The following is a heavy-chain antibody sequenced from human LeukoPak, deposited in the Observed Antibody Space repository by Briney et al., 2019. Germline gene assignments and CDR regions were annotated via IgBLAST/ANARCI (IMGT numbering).Heavy chain of an antibody. CDR3: ARVRKLRTRGVMVPLDY. Sequence: GGSLRLSCAASGFTFNYYWLTWVRQAPGKGLEWVANIQQDGSEKYYVDSVKGRFIISRDNAKNSLYLQMNSLRAEDTAVYYCARVRKLRTRGVMVPLDYWGQGTLVTVSS. D-gene: IGHD3-10*01. J-gene: IGHJ4*02. V-gene: IGHV3-7*01. CDR2: IQQDGSEK. CDR1: GFTFNYYW.